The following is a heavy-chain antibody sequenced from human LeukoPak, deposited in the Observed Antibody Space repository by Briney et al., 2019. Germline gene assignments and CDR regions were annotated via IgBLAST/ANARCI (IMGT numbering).Heavy chain of an antibody. CDR3: ARGTGTTAYFDY. V-gene: IGHV3-30*07. J-gene: IGHJ4*02. D-gene: IGHD1-1*01. CDR2: ISSDGANT. CDR1: GFSFGDHA. Sequence: GGSLRLSCAVSGFSFGDHAMHWVRQAPGKGLEWVTFISSDGANTHYADSVKGRFTISRDASKNTLYLQVNSLRAEDTAVYYCARGTGTTAYFDYWGQGTLVTVSS.